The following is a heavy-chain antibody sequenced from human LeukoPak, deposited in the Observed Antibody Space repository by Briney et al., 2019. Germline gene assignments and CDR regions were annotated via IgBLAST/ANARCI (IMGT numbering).Heavy chain of an antibody. D-gene: IGHD3-10*01. Sequence: GGSLRLSCAASGFTNSSYAMHWVRQATGKGLEWVAVISYDGSNKYYADSVKGRFTISRDNSKNTLYLQMNSLRAEDTAVYYCARDRSILLWFGELLDYWGQGTLVTVSS. V-gene: IGHV3-30-3*01. CDR2: ISYDGSNK. J-gene: IGHJ4*02. CDR1: GFTNSSYA. CDR3: ARDRSILLWFGELLDY.